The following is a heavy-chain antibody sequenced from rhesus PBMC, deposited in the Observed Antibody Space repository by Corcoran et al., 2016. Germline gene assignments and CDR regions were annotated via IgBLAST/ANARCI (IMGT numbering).Heavy chain of an antibody. CDR2: ISGSSGST. CDR1: GGSVSSSNW. CDR3: AREEGYLLRYFDY. Sequence: QVQLQESGPGLVKPSETLSLTCAVPGGSVSSSNWWRWMRQPPGKGLEWIGYISGSSGSTYYNPSLKSRVTISTDTSKNQFSLKLSSVTAADTAVYYCAREEGYLLRYFDYWGQGVLVTVSS. V-gene: IGHV4-65*01. D-gene: IGHD2-15*01. J-gene: IGHJ4*01.